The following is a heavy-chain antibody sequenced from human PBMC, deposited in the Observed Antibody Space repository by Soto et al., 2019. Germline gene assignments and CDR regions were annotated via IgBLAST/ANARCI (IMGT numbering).Heavy chain of an antibody. CDR1: GGSISGYY. CDR2: IYYSGST. J-gene: IGHJ6*02. CDR3: ARGGRRSPGMDV. Sequence: SETLSLTCIVSGGSISGYYCSWIRQHPGKGLEWIGYIYYSGSTYYNPSLKSRVTISVDTSKNQFSLKLSSVTAADTAVYYCARGGRRSPGMDVWGQGTTVTVSS. V-gene: IGHV4-31*03.